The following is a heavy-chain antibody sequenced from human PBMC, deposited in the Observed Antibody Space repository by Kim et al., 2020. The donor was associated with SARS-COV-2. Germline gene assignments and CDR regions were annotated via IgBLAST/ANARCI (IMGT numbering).Heavy chain of an antibody. V-gene: IGHV5-51*01. J-gene: IGHJ6*02. Sequence: PSFQGQVTISADKSISTAYLQWSSLKASDTAMYYCARLGIAAAGSYGMDVWGQGTTVTVSS. CDR3: ARLGIAAAGSYGMDV. D-gene: IGHD6-13*01.